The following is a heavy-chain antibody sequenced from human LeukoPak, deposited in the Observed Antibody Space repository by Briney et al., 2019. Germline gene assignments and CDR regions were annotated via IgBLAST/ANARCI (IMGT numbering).Heavy chain of an antibody. CDR3: AKGLRWFDP. CDR1: GFTFSSYA. CDR2: ISYDGSNK. J-gene: IGHJ5*02. Sequence: GGSLRLSCAASGFTFSSYAMHWVRQAPGKGLEWVAVISYDGSNKYYADSVKGRFTISRDNAKNSLYLQTNSLRAEDTAVYYCAKGLRWFDPWGQGTLVTVSS. V-gene: IGHV3-30-3*01.